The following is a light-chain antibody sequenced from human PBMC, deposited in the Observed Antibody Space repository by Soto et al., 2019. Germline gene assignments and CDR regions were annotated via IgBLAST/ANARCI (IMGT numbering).Light chain of an antibody. CDR1: QTVSNNF. J-gene: IGKJ4*01. CDR3: RQYGRSLEFA. V-gene: IGKV3-20*01. CDR2: GAS. Sequence: IVLTQSPGTLSLSPGERATLSCMASQTVSNNFLAWYQEKPGRGPRLLIYGASTRATGIPDRFSGRGSGTDFTLTISRLDPEDFAVYYCRQYGRSLEFAVGGGTKV.